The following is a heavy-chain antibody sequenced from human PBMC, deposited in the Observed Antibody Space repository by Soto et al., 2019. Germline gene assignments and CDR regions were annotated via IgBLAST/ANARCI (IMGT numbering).Heavy chain of an antibody. J-gene: IGHJ5*02. D-gene: IGHD3-10*01. Sequence: SETLSLTCTVSGGSISSSSYYWGWIRQPPGKGLEWIGSIYYSGSTYYNPSLKSRVTISVDTSKNQFSLKLSSVTAADTAVYYCAKQGITIVRGGNKTGDLFDPRGQGTLVTVSS. CDR1: GGSISSSSYY. CDR3: AKQGITIVRGGNKTGDLFDP. V-gene: IGHV4-39*01. CDR2: IYYSGST.